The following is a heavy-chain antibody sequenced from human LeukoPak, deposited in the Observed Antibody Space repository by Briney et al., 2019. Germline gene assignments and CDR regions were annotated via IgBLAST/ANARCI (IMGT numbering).Heavy chain of an antibody. CDR3: ARSRRYQLLRHAFDI. D-gene: IGHD2-2*01. CDR1: GGSFSGYY. CDR2: INQSGST. J-gene: IGHJ3*02. V-gene: IGHV4-34*01. Sequence: PSETLSLTCAVYGGSFSGYYWSWIRQPPGKGLEWIGEINQSGSTNYNPSLKSRVTISVDTSKNQFSLKLSSVTAADTAVYYCARSRRYQLLRHAFDIWGQGTMVTVSS.